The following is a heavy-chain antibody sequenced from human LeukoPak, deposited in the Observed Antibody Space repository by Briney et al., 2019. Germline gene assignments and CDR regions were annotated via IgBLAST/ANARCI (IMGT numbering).Heavy chain of an antibody. CDR1: GFTFSSYG. V-gene: IGHV3-33*01. CDR2: VWYDGSNK. D-gene: IGHD3-22*01. Sequence: GGSLRLSCAASGFTFSSYGMHWVRQAPGKGLEWVAVVWYDGSNKYYADSVKGRFTISRDNSKNTLYLQMNSLGAEDTAVYYCARAEGYYDSSGNDAFDIWGQGTTVTVSS. CDR3: ARAEGYYDSSGNDAFDI. J-gene: IGHJ3*02.